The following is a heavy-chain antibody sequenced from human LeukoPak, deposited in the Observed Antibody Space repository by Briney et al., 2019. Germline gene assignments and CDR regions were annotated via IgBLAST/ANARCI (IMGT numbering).Heavy chain of an antibody. J-gene: IGHJ4*02. V-gene: IGHV3-33*01. CDR3: ATVRGSDWYMDY. D-gene: IGHD6-19*01. CDR2: IWYDGSRD. CDR1: RFTFRSYG. Sequence: PGGSLRLSCAASRFTFRSYGMNWVRQAPGKGLEWVALIWYDGSRDYYVDFVKGRFTVSRDNSKNTLYLQMKNLRAEDTAVYYCATVRGSDWYMDYWGQGTLVTVSS.